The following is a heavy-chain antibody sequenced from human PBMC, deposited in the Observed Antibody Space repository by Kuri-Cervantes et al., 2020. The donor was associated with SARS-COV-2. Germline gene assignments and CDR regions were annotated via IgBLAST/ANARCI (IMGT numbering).Heavy chain of an antibody. V-gene: IGHV4-59*01. J-gene: IGHJ4*02. CDR3: ARDNILFSGSGFDS. D-gene: IGHD1-26*01. Sequence: ESLKISCTVSGGSISSYYWSWIRQPPGKGLEWIGYIYHSGSTNYNPSLKSRVTISVDTSKNQFSLKLTSVTAADTAVYYCARDNILFSGSGFDSWGQGALVTVSS. CDR2: IYHSGST. CDR1: GGSISSYY.